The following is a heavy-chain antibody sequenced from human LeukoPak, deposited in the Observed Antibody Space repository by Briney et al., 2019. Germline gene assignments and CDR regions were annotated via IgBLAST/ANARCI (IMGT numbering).Heavy chain of an antibody. CDR2: IYYSGST. J-gene: IGHJ6*03. CDR1: GGSINSYY. D-gene: IGHD2-15*01. Sequence: TTSETLSLTCTVSGGSINSYYWSWIRQPPGKGLEWIGYIYYSGSTNYNPSLKSRVTVSVDTSKNQFSLKLSSVTAADTAVYYCARSVEGYCRGGSCYYYSYYMDVWGKGTTVTVSS. CDR3: ARSVEGYCRGGSCYYYSYYMDV. V-gene: IGHV4-59*01.